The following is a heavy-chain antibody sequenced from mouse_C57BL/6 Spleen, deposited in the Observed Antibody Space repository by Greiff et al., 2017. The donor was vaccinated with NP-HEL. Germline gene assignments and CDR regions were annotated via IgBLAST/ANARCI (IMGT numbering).Heavy chain of an antibody. Sequence: QVQLQQSGAELVRPGASVTLSCKASGYTFTDYEMHWVKQTPVHGLEWIGAIDPETGGTAYNQKFKGKAILTADKSSSTAYMELRSLTSEDSAVYYCTRDTTVVAWDYWGQGTTLTVSS. CDR3: TRDTTVVAWDY. CDR2: IDPETGGT. J-gene: IGHJ2*01. CDR1: GYTFTDYE. V-gene: IGHV1-15*01. D-gene: IGHD1-1*01.